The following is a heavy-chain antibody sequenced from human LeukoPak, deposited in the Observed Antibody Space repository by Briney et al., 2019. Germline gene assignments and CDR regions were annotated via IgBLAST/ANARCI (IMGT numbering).Heavy chain of an antibody. CDR2: IYYSGST. CDR3: ARRGGSPLGAFDI. Sequence: SETLSLTCTVSGGSISSSSYYWGWLRQPPGKGLEWIGSIYYSGSTYYNPSLKSRVTISVDTSKNQFSLKLSSVTAADTAVYYCARRGGSPLGAFDIWGQGTMVTVSS. CDR1: GGSISSSSYY. D-gene: IGHD1-26*01. J-gene: IGHJ3*02. V-gene: IGHV4-39*07.